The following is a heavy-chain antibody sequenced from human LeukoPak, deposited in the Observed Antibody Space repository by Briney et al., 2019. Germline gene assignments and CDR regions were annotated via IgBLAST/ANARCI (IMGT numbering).Heavy chain of an antibody. CDR1: GYTFTRYG. D-gene: IGHD3-22*01. Sequence: ASVKVSCKASGYTFTRYGISWVRQAPGQGLEWMGWINPNNGNTNYVQKLQGRVTMTTDTSTNTGYMELRSLRSDDTAVYYCARVGYDSSGHHRYAFDIWGQGTIVTVSS. CDR2: INPNNGNT. CDR3: ARVGYDSSGHHRYAFDI. V-gene: IGHV1-18*01. J-gene: IGHJ3*02.